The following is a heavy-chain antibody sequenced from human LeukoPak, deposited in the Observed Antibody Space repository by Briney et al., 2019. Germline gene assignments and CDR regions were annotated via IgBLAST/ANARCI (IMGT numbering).Heavy chain of an antibody. D-gene: IGHD6-19*01. V-gene: IGHV3-30*03. J-gene: IGHJ4*02. CDR3: ARGGYSSGWYEDY. CDR1: GFTFSSYG. Sequence: GGSLRLSCAASGFTFSSYGMHWVRQAPGKGLEWVAVISYDGSNKYYADSVKGRFTISRDNAKNSLYLQMNSLRAEDTAVYYCARGGYSSGWYEDYWGQGTLVTVSS. CDR2: ISYDGSNK.